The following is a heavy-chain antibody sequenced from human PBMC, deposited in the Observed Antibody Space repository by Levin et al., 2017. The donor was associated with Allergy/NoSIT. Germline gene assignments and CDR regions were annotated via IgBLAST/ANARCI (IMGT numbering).Heavy chain of an antibody. V-gene: IGHV3-9*01. CDR1: GFIFEDYA. CDR3: AKDRLTTLTTTGAFDF. D-gene: IGHD3-22*01. Sequence: PGGSLRLSCVASGFIFEDYAMHWVRQVPGKGLEWVSGISWNSGSIGYADSVKGRFTISRDNAKNSLYLQMNSLRAGDTALYYCAKDRLTTLTTTGAFDFWGQGTMVTVSS. CDR2: ISWNSGSI. J-gene: IGHJ3*01.